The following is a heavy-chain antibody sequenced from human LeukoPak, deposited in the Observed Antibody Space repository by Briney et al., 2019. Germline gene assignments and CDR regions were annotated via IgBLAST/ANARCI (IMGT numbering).Heavy chain of an antibody. CDR2: ISSDGSRT. CDR1: RFTFINYW. D-gene: IGHD2-21*02. J-gene: IGHJ4*02. V-gene: IGHV3-74*01. CDR3: ARGDLVTRHPGDYFDS. Sequence: GGSLRLSCAASRFTFINYWMHWVRQAPGKGLVWVSYISSDGSRTDYADSVKGRFTISRDNAKNTLYLQMNSLRAEDTAVYYCARGDLVTRHPGDYFDSWGQGTLVTVSS.